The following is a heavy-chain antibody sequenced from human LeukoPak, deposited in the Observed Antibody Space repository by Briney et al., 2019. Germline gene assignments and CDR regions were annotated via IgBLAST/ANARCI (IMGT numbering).Heavy chain of an antibody. V-gene: IGHV3-48*02. CDR1: GFTFSSFN. CDR2: ISGSSASS. J-gene: IGHJ5*02. D-gene: IGHD1-1*01. CDR3: ATYPSEVTTGRGRWFDH. Sequence: AGGSLRLTCSASGFTFSSFNMTWVRHTPGKGLEWVSYISGSSASSYYADSVKGRFTISRDNAKNSLYLQMNSLRDEDTAIYYCATYPSEVTTGRGRWFDHWGQGTLVTVSS.